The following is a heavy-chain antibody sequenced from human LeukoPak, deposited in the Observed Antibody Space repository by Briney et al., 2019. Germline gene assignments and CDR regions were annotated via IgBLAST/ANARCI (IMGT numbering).Heavy chain of an antibody. V-gene: IGHV4-30-4*01. D-gene: IGHD3-3*01. J-gene: IGHJ5*02. CDR3: ARGVRIFFGSLHQFDP. Sequence: SETLSLTCTVSGGSISSGDYYWSWIRQPPGKGLEWIGYIYYSGSTYYNPSLKSRVTISVDTSKNQFSLKLSSVTAADTAVYYCARGVRIFFGSLHQFDPWGQGTLVTVSS. CDR1: GGSISSGDYY. CDR2: IYYSGST.